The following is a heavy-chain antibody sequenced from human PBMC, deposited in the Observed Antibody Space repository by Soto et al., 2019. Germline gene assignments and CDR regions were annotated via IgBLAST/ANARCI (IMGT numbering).Heavy chain of an antibody. J-gene: IGHJ5*02. V-gene: IGHV1-69*06. CDR1: GGTFSSYA. CDR3: ARAPVVAATPHHNWFDP. CDR2: IIPIFGTA. Sequence: QVQLVQSGAEVKKPGSSVKVSCKASGGTFSSYAISWVRQAPGQGLEWMGGIIPIFGTANYAQKFQGRVTITADKSTSTAYMELSSLRSEDTAVYYCARAPVVAATPHHNWFDPWGQGTLVTVSS. D-gene: IGHD2-15*01.